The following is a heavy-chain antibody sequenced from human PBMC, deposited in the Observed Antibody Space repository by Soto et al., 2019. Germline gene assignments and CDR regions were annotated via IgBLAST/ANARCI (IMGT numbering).Heavy chain of an antibody. CDR1: GGSISSGGYY. Sequence: QVQLQESGPGLVKPSQTLSLTCTVSGGSISSGGYYWSWIRQHPGKGLEWIGYIYYSGSTYYNPSLKSRVTISVDTSKIHFSLKLSSVTAADTAVYYCARGHDPIVNYYFDYWGQGTLVTVSS. CDR3: ARGHDPIVNYYFDY. V-gene: IGHV4-31*03. J-gene: IGHJ4*02. D-gene: IGHD1-20*01. CDR2: IYYSGST.